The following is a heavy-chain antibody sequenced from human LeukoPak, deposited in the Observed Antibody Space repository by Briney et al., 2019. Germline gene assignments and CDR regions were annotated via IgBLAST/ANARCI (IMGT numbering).Heavy chain of an antibody. D-gene: IGHD1-1*01. CDR1: GFTFSSYA. CDR3: ARDPLGTRPGFDY. Sequence: GGSLRLSCAASGFTFSSYAMHWVRQAPGKGLEWVAVISYDGSNKYYADSVKGRFTISRDNSKNTLYLQMNSLRAEDTAVYYCARDPLGTRPGFDYWGQGTLVTVSS. CDR2: ISYDGSNK. J-gene: IGHJ4*02. V-gene: IGHV3-30*04.